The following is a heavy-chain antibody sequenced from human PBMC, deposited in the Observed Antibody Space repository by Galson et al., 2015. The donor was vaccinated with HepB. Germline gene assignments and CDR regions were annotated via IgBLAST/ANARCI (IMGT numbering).Heavy chain of an antibody. J-gene: IGHJ6*02. CDR1: GYTFTSYG. D-gene: IGHD2-15*01. CDR3: ATFVVVVAATQPNYHYYGMDV. V-gene: IGHV1-69*13. Sequence: SVKVSCKASGYTFTSYGISWVRQAPGQGLEWMGGIIPIFGTANYAQKFQGRVTITADESTSTAYMELSSLRSEDTAVYYCATFVVVVAATQPNYHYYGMDVWGQGTTVTVSS. CDR2: IIPIFGTA.